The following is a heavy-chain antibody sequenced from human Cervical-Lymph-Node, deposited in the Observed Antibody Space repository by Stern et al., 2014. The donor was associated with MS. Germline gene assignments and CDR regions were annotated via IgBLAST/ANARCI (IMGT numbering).Heavy chain of an antibody. D-gene: IGHD4-23*01. Sequence: EVQLVESGGGLVKPGGSLRLSCAASGFTFSSYSMNWVRQAPGQGLEWVASISSGGRYIYYADSLKGRFTISRDNAKNSLYLQMNSLRAEDTAVYYCARGRGGNYRYYFDYWGQGTLVTVSS. CDR2: ISSGGRYI. J-gene: IGHJ4*02. V-gene: IGHV3-21*01. CDR1: GFTFSSYS. CDR3: ARGRGGNYRYYFDY.